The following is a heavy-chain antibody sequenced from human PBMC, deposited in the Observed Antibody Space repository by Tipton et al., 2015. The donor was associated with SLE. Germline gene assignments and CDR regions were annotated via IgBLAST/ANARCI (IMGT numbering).Heavy chain of an antibody. Sequence: SLRLSCAASGFTFSSYGFHWVRQAPGKGLEWVALIWHDGITKYYADSVKGRFTISRDTSTNTLFLQMNDLRDEDTAVYYCAKEEDGDYYFDSWGQGTLVSVSS. V-gene: IGHV3-30*07. CDR1: GFTFSSYG. CDR2: IWHDGITK. J-gene: IGHJ4*02. CDR3: AKEEDGDYYFDS. D-gene: IGHD4-17*01.